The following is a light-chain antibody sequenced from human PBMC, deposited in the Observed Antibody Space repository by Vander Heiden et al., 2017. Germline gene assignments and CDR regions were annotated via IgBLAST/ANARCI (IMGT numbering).Light chain of an antibody. Sequence: EIVLTQSPGTLSLSPGERATLSCRASQSVNIRYLAWYRQKPGQVPRLLIYGASSRATGIPDRFTGSRSGTDFTLTISRLEPEDFAVYYCQQYGTSPFTFGPGTKVDFK. CDR1: QSVNIRY. CDR3: QQYGTSPFT. CDR2: GAS. J-gene: IGKJ3*01. V-gene: IGKV3-20*01.